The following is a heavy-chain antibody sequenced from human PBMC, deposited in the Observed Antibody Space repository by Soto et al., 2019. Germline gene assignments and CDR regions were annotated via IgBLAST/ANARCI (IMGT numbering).Heavy chain of an antibody. CDR2: INNDETTT. CDR1: GFAFRSYW. Sequence: EVQLVESGGGLVQPGGSLRLSCAASGFAFRSYWMHWVRQVPGKGLVWVSRINNDETTTNYADSVKGRFTISRDNAENTLYLQMDSLRVGDTAGYHCGSGVVGGVIVHWGQGTLVTVSS. D-gene: IGHD3-16*01. J-gene: IGHJ5*02. CDR3: GSGVVGGVIVH. V-gene: IGHV3-74*01.